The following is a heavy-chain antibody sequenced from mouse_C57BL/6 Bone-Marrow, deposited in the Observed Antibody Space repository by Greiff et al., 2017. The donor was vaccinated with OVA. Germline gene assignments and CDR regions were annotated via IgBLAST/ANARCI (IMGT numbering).Heavy chain of an antibody. V-gene: IGHV1-81*01. CDR1: GYTFTSYG. D-gene: IGHD1-1*01. CDR2: IYPRSGNT. CDR3: EIYYGSSDAMDY. J-gene: IGHJ4*01. Sequence: LQESGAELARPGASVKLSCKASGYTFTSYGISWVKQRTGQGLEWIGEIYPRSGNTYYNEKFKGKATLTADKSSSTAYMELRSLTSEDSAVYFCEIYYGSSDAMDYWGQGTSVTVSS.